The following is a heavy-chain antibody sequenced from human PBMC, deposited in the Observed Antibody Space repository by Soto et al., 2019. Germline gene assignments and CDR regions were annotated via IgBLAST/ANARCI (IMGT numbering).Heavy chain of an antibody. J-gene: IGHJ4*02. CDR2: RSYDGNDK. D-gene: IGHD4-17*01. Sequence: QVQLVESGGGVVHPGRSLRLSCAASGFTFSRSAMHWFRQAPGKGLEWVAVRSYDGNDKFYADSVKGRFTIASDNSENKLNLERNSLRGEDTAVYDCARERHGDYATDCWGQGTLVTVSS. V-gene: IGHV3-30-3*01. CDR1: GFTFSRSA. CDR3: ARERHGDYATDC.